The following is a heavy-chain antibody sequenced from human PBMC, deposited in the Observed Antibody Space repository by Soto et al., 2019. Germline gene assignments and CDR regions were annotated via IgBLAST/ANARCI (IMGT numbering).Heavy chain of an antibody. CDR2: ISGYSGNT. CDR1: GYTFKSFG. Sequence: QVQLVQSGAEVKKPGASVKVTCTASGYTFKSFGVSWVRQAPGQGLEWMGWISGYSGNTNYEQKSHGRITLTTDTSTSTAYMELSSLRSDDTAIYYCGRDNWNYVRSNRFDPWGQGSLVSVSS. D-gene: IGHD1-7*01. V-gene: IGHV1-18*01. CDR3: GRDNWNYVRSNRFDP. J-gene: IGHJ5*02.